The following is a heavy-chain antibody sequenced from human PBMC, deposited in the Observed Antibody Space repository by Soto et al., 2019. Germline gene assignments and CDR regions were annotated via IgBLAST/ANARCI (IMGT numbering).Heavy chain of an antibody. J-gene: IGHJ4*01. V-gene: IGHV4-38-2*01. CDR2: IYHSGTT. CDR3: ARPDNLGYYPYF. CDR1: GDSISSGYY. Sequence: SETLSLTCAVSGDSISSGYYWAWIRQPPGKGLEWIGSIYHSGTTYYNPSLNSRVTISVDTSKNQFSLKLSSVTAADSAVYHCARPDNLGYYPYF. D-gene: IGHD3-3*01.